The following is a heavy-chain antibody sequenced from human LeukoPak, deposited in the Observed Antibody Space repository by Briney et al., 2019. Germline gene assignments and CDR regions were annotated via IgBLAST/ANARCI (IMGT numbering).Heavy chain of an antibody. D-gene: IGHD3-10*01. CDR2: IYHSGST. Sequence: DPSETLSLTCAVSGGSISSGGYSWSWIRQPPGKGLEWIGYIYHSGSTYYNPSLKSRVTISVDRSKNQFSLKLSSVTAADTAVYYCARDSTVRGPYQGWFDPWGQGTLVTVSS. V-gene: IGHV4-30-2*01. CDR3: ARDSTVRGPYQGWFDP. J-gene: IGHJ5*02. CDR1: GGSISSGGYS.